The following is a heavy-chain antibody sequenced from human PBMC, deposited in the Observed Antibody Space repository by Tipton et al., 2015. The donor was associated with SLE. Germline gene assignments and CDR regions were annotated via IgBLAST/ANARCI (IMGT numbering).Heavy chain of an antibody. V-gene: IGHV4-59*11. J-gene: IGHJ6*02. CDR2: IYYSGST. Sequence: LRLSCTVSGGSISSHDWSWIRQPPGKGLEWIGYIYYSGSTIYNPSLMSRVTISVDTSTKQFSLKLSSVTAADTAVYYCARVGCGGDCYPPYYYYGMDVWGQGPAVTVSS. CDR3: ARVGCGGDCYPPYYYYGMDV. D-gene: IGHD2-21*01. CDR1: GGSISSHD.